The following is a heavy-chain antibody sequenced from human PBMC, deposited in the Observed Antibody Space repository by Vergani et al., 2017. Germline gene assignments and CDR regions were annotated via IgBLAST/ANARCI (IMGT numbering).Heavy chain of an antibody. CDR2: IYYSGST. J-gene: IGHJ6*03. D-gene: IGHD3-16*01. Sequence: QVQLQESGPGLVKPSETLYLTCTVSGGSISSYYWSWIRQPPGKGLECFGYIYYSGSTNYNPSLKSRVTISVDTSKNQFSLKLSSVPAADTAVYYCAREVWGNDYYYYCMDGWSEATTVTVSS. CDR1: GGSISSYY. CDR3: AREVWGNDYYYYCMDG. V-gene: IGHV4-59*01.